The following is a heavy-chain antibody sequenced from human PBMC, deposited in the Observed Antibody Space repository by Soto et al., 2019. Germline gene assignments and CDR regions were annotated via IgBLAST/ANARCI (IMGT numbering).Heavy chain of an antibody. CDR1: GYTFTGYY. V-gene: IGHV1-2*04. D-gene: IGHD3-10*01. J-gene: IGHJ6*03. Sequence: ASVKVSCKASGYTFTGYYMHWVRQAPGQGLEWMGWINPNSGGTNYAQKFQGWVTMTRDTSISTAYMELSRLRSDDTAVYYCARGSGGSPHYYMDVWGKGTTVTVSS. CDR2: INPNSGGT. CDR3: ARGSGGSPHYYMDV.